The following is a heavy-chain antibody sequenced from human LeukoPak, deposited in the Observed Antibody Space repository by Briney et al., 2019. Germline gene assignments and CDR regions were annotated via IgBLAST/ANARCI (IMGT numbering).Heavy chain of an antibody. CDR1: GFTFDDYA. J-gene: IGHJ3*02. Sequence: GGSLRLSCAASGFTFDDYAMHWVRQAPGKGLEWVSGISWNSGSIGYADSVKGRFTISRDNAKNSLYLQMNSLRAEDTALYYCAKELAVAAIVDAFDIWGQGTMVTVSS. D-gene: IGHD6-19*01. CDR3: AKELAVAAIVDAFDI. CDR2: ISWNSGSI. V-gene: IGHV3-9*01.